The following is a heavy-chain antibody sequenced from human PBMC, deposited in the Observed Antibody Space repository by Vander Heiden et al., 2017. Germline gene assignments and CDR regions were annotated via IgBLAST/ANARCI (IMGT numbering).Heavy chain of an antibody. CDR2: MTPKSGGT. D-gene: IGHD2-15*01. CDR1: GYPFSGYY. J-gene: IGHJ6*02. Sequence: QVQLLQSGAEVKKSGASVTVSCKASGYPFSGYYMHWLRQAPGQGLGWMGWMTPKSGGTNYAQKFQGRVTMTRDTSISTAYMELTRLRSDDTAVYYCARDREVLRSTGRWWYYGMDVWGQGTTVTVSS. CDR3: ARDREVLRSTGRWWYYGMDV. V-gene: IGHV1-2*02.